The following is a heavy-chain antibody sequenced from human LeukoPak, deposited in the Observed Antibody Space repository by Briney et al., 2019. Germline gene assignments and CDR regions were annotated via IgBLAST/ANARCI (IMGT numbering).Heavy chain of an antibody. J-gene: IGHJ5*02. D-gene: IGHD4-23*01. Sequence: ASVKVSCKASGYTFTSYDINWVRQATGQGLEWMGWMNPNSGNTGYAQKFQGRVTMTRNTSISTAYMELSSLRSEDTAVYYCARGLRWSPGRYNWFDPWGQGTLVTVSS. CDR2: MNPNSGNT. CDR1: GYTFTSYD. CDR3: ARGLRWSPGRYNWFDP. V-gene: IGHV1-8*01.